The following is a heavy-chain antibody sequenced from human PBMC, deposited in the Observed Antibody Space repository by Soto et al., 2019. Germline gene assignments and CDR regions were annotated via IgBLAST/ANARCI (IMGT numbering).Heavy chain of an antibody. CDR2: ISAYNGNT. CDR1: GYTFTSYG. D-gene: IGHD4-4*01. Sequence: ASVKVSCKASGYTFTSYGISWARQAPGQGLEWMGWISAYNGNTNYAQKLQGRVTMTTDTSTSTAYMELRSLRSDDTAVYYCARAEGMTTDYYYYGMDVWGQGTTVTV. CDR3: ARAEGMTTDYYYYGMDV. V-gene: IGHV1-18*01. J-gene: IGHJ6*02.